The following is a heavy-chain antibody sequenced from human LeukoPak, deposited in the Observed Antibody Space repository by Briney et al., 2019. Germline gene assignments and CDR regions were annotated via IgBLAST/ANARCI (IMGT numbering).Heavy chain of an antibody. Sequence: TSQTLSLTCTVSGGSISSGDYYRSWIRQPPGKGLEWIGYIYYSGSTYYNPSLKSRVTISVDTSKNQFSLKLSSVTAADTAVYYCARESRLTYYDFWSGYWYYFDYWGQGTLVTVSS. D-gene: IGHD3-3*01. CDR1: GGSISSGDYY. CDR3: ARESRLTYYDFWSGYWYYFDY. CDR2: IYYSGST. J-gene: IGHJ4*02. V-gene: IGHV4-30-4*01.